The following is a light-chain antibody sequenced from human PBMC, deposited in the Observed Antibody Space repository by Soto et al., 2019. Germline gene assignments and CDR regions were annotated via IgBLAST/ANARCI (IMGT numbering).Light chain of an antibody. Sequence: QSVLTQPASVSGSPGQSINISCSGTSSDISAYNYVSWYQQHPGKAPKLMIYEVGDRPSGLSNRFSGSKSGNTASLTISRLQTEDEADYYCSSYTSNNFYVFGTGAKLTVL. CDR1: SSDISAYNY. CDR3: SSYTSNNFYV. CDR2: EVG. V-gene: IGLV2-14*01. J-gene: IGLJ1*01.